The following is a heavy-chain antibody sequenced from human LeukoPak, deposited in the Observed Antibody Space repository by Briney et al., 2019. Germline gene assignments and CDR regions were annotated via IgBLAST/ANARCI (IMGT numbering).Heavy chain of an antibody. Sequence: GGSLRLSRTASGFTFSSYSMHWVRQAPGKGLEYVSAISTNGGSTYYANSVKDRFTISRDNSKNTLYLQMGSLRAEDMAVYYCARVGEVNFFDYWGQGTLVTVSS. D-gene: IGHD4-23*01. CDR2: ISTNGGST. V-gene: IGHV3-64*01. CDR3: ARVGEVNFFDY. CDR1: GFTFSSYS. J-gene: IGHJ4*02.